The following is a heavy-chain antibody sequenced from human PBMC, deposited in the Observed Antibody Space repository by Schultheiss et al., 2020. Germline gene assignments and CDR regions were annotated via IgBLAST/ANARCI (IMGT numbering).Heavy chain of an antibody. CDR1: KFTFSSCW. Sequence: GGSLRLSCATFKFTFSSCWVNWVRQAPGKGLEWVANIKQDGSEKYYVDSVKGRFTISRDNSKNTLYLQMNSLRAEDTAVYYCAKTYSNDPHFGMNVWGQGTTVTVSS. D-gene: IGHD4-11*01. CDR2: IKQDGSEK. CDR3: AKTYSNDPHFGMNV. J-gene: IGHJ6*02. V-gene: IGHV3-7*01.